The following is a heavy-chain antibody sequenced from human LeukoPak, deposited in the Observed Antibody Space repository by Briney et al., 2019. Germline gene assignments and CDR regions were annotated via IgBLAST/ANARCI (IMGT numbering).Heavy chain of an antibody. CDR3: ASRGGYDNTSRRYYYYYYGMDV. J-gene: IGHJ6*02. Sequence: PGGSLRLSCAASGFTFSSYAMGWVRQAPGKGLEWVSAISGSGGSTYYADSVKGRFTISRDNSKNTLYLQMNSLRAEDTAVYYCASRGGYDNTSRRYYYYYYGMDVWGQGTTVTVSS. D-gene: IGHD5-12*01. CDR1: GFTFSSYA. CDR2: ISGSGGST. V-gene: IGHV3-23*01.